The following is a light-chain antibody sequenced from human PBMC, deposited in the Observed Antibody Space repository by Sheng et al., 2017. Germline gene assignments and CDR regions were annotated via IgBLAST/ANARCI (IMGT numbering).Light chain of an antibody. CDR2: DVT. J-gene: IGLJ1*01. CDR1: SSDVGGYNY. CDR3: CSYAGSYTYV. Sequence: QSALTQPRSVSGSPGQSVTFSCTGTSSDVGGYNYVSWYQQHPGKSPKLFIYDVTKRPSGVPDRFSGSKSGNTASLTISGLQAEDEADYYCCSYAGSYTYVFGTGTKVTVL. V-gene: IGLV2-11*01.